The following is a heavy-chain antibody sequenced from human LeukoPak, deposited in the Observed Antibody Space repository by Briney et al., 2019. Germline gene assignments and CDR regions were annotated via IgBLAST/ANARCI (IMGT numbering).Heavy chain of an antibody. D-gene: IGHD1-26*01. V-gene: IGHV5-51*01. CDR2: IYPGDSDT. J-gene: IGHJ3*02. CDR1: GYSFTSYW. CDR3: ARRWSKGAFDI. Sequence: GESLKISCKCSGYSFTSYWIGWVRQMPGRGLEWMGIIYPGDSDTRYSPSFQGQVTITADKSISTAYLQWSSLKATDTAKYYCARRWSKGAFDIWGQGTMVTVSS.